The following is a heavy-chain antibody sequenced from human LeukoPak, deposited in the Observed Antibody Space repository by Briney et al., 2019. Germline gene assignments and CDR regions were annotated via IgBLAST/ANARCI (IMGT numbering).Heavy chain of an antibody. D-gene: IGHD5-18*01. CDR1: GGTFSSYA. Sequence: GSSVNVSCKASGGTFSSYAISWVRQAPGQGLGWMGRIIPILGIANYAQKFQGRVTITADKSTSTAYMELSSLRSEDTAVYYCARFGGEGYSYGSADYWGQGTLVTVSS. J-gene: IGHJ4*02. CDR2: IIPILGIA. V-gene: IGHV1-69*04. CDR3: ARFGGEGYSYGSADY.